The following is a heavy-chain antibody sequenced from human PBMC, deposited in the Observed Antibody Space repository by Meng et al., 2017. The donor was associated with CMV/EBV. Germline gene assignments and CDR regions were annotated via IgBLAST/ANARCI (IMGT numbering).Heavy chain of an antibody. V-gene: IGHV3-7*04. J-gene: IGHJ4*02. Sequence: GESLKISCAASGFTFSSYWMSWVRQAPGKGLEWVANIKQDGSEKYYVDSVKGRFTISRDNSKNTLYLQMNSLRAEDTAVYYCARGDSYGFSATEIFDYWGQGTLVTVSS. CDR1: GFTFSSYW. D-gene: IGHD5-18*01. CDR2: IKQDGSEK. CDR3: ARGDSYGFSATEIFDY.